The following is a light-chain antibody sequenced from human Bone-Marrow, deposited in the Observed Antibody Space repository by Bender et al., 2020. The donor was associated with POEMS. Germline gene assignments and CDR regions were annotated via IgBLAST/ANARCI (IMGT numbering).Light chain of an antibody. CDR2: DTS. V-gene: IGLV1-40*01. CDR3: QSYDSSLNGLGV. J-gene: IGLJ3*02. CDR1: SSNIGSNY. Sequence: QSVLTQPPSASGTPGQRVTISCSGSSSNIGSNYVYWYQQLPGTAPKLLIFDTSNRPSGVLDRFSGSKSGTSASLAITGRQADDEDDYYCQSYDSSLNGLGVFGGGTKLTVL.